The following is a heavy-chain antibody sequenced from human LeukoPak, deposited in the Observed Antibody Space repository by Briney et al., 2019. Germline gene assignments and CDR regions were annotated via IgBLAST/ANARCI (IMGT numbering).Heavy chain of an antibody. CDR3: ARHTSHTIGTGDFDY. Sequence: SETLSLTCTVSGGSISSYYWGWIRRPPGKGLEWIGSIYYSGTTYYNPSRKSRVTISVDTAKNQFSLELSSVTAADTAVYYCARHTSHTIGTGDFDYWGQGTLVTVSS. J-gene: IGHJ4*02. V-gene: IGHV4-39*01. D-gene: IGHD1-1*01. CDR2: IYYSGTT. CDR1: GGSISSYY.